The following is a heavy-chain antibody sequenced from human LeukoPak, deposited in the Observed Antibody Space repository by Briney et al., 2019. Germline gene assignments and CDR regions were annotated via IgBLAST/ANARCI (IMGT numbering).Heavy chain of an antibody. V-gene: IGHV1-18*01. CDR1: GYTFNSYG. D-gene: IGHD3-22*01. Sequence: ASVKVSCKASGYTFNSYGISWVRQAPGQGLEWMGWISACNGNTNYAQKVQGRVTMTTDTSTSTAYMELRSLRSDDTAVYYCARAGDYYDSSGYYDYWGQGTLVTVSS. J-gene: IGHJ4*02. CDR2: ISACNGNT. CDR3: ARAGDYYDSSGYYDY.